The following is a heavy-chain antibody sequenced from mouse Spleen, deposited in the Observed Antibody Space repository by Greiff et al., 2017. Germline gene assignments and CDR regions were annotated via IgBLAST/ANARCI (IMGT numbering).Heavy chain of an antibody. J-gene: IGHJ1*01. D-gene: IGHD2-3*01. CDR3: ARGGYYSSYWYFDV. CDR2: INPNNGGT. Sequence: EVMLVESGPELEKPGASVKISCKASGYTFTDYYMNWVKQSHGKSLEWIGDINPNNGGTSYNQKFKGKATLTVDKSSSTAYMELRSLTSEDSAVYYCARGGYYSSYWYFDVWGAGTTVTVSS. CDR1: GYTFTDYY. V-gene: IGHV1-26*01.